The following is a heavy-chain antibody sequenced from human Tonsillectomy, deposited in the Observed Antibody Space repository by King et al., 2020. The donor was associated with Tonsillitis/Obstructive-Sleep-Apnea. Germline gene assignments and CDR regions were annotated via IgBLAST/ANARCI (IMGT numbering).Heavy chain of an antibody. V-gene: IGHV5-51*01. CDR1: GYTFTNYW. J-gene: IGHJ6*03. CDR2: MYAGDSDA. D-gene: IGHD1-20*01. CDR3: ARVGPLDLTGNAPGIQYYYMDV. Sequence: QLVQSGAEVKKPGESLKISCLGSGYTFTNYWIAWVRQMPGKGLESMGIMYAGDSDARYSPAFHGQITFSADRSVNTAYLQWSGLKASDTAIYYCARVGPLDLTGNAPGIQYYYMDVWGKGTTVTVSS.